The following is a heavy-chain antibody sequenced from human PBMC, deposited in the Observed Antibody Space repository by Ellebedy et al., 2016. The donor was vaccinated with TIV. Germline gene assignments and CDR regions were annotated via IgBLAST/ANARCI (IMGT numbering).Heavy chain of an antibody. CDR2: IYYSGST. CDR3: ARGYCSGGSCGYFDY. D-gene: IGHD2-15*01. V-gene: IGHV4-59*08. J-gene: IGHJ4*02. CDR1: GDSMSNYY. Sequence: MPSETLSLTCTVSGDSMSNYYWSWIRQPPGKPLEWIGYIYYSGSTNYNPSLKSRVTISLDTSKNQFSLRLTSVTAADTAVYYCARGYCSGGSCGYFDYWGQGTLVTVSS.